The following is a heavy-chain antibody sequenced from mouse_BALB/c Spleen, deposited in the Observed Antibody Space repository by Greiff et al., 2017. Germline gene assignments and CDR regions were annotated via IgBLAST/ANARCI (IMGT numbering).Heavy chain of an antibody. CDR2: INSNGGST. Sequence: EVKLMESGGGLVQPGGSLKLSCAASGFTFSSYGMSWVRQTPDKRLELVATINSNGGSTYYPDSVKGRFTISRDNAKNTLYLQMSSLKSEDTAMYYCARYYYGSSYWFAYWGQGTLVTVSA. V-gene: IGHV5-6-3*01. CDR1: GFTFSSYG. CDR3: ARYYYGSSYWFAY. J-gene: IGHJ3*01. D-gene: IGHD1-1*01.